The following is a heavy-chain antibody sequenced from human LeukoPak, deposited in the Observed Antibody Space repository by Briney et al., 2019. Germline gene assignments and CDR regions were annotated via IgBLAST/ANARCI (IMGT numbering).Heavy chain of an antibody. V-gene: IGHV4-4*07. CDR1: GGSISSYY. Sequence: PSETLSLTCTVSGGSISSYYWSWIRQPAGKGLEWLGRIHTSGSTNYNPSLKSRVTISVDKSKNQFSLKLSSVTAADTAVYYCARGITMVRGGYYFDYWGQGTLVTVSS. CDR3: ARGITMVRGGYYFDY. CDR2: IHTSGST. J-gene: IGHJ4*02. D-gene: IGHD3-10*01.